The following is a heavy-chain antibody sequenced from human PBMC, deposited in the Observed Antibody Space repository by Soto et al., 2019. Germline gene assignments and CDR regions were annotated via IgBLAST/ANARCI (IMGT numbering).Heavy chain of an antibody. CDR1: GYTFTGYY. CDR2: INPNSGGT. Sequence: ASVKVSCKASGYTFTGYYMHCVRQAPGQGLEWMGWINPNSGGTNYAQKFQGRVTMTRDTSISTAYMELSRLRSDDTAVYYCARSFHDFWSGRGIRYYYGMDVWGQGTTVTVSS. V-gene: IGHV1-2*02. D-gene: IGHD3-3*01. CDR3: ARSFHDFWSGRGIRYYYGMDV. J-gene: IGHJ6*02.